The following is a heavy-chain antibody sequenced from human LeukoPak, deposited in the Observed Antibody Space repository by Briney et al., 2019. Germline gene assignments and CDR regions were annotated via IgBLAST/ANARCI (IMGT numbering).Heavy chain of an antibody. J-gene: IGHJ4*02. CDR1: GHSIRTYY. CDR2: IYYSGNTSYYYSGST. CDR3: ARQRYQLLPPNY. V-gene: IGHV4-59*01. D-gene: IGHD2-2*01. Sequence: SETLSLTCTVSGHSIRTYYWSWIRQPPGKGLDWIGYIYYSGNTSYYYSGSTNYNPSLKSRVTISADTSKNQFSLKLSSVTAADTAVYYCARQRYQLLPPNYWGQGTLVTVSS.